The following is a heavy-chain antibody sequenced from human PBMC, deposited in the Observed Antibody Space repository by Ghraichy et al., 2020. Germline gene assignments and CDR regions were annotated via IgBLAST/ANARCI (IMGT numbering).Heavy chain of an antibody. CDR2: ISYSGST. CDR1: GGSISSHY. J-gene: IGHJ4*02. V-gene: IGHV4-59*11. D-gene: IGHD3-9*01. Sequence: SQTLSLTCTVSGGSISSHYWNWIRQPPGKGLEWIGYISYSGSTSYNPSLKSRVTMAVDTSKKQFSLELNSVTAADTAVYYCASSYYDISIGWKTFEYWGQGTLVTVSS. CDR3: ASSYYDISIGWKTFEY.